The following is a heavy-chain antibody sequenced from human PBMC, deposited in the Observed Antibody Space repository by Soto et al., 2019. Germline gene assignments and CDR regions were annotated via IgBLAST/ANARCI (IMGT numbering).Heavy chain of an antibody. V-gene: IGHV3-20*04. D-gene: IGHD3-16*01. CDR1: GFTFDNYG. CDR3: ARVKRRDYIDYGGVFDF. CDR2: ANCHGGST. Sequence: GGSLRLSCAASGFTFDNYGLRWVRQAPGKGPELVSGANCHGGSTGYVDSVKGGFTISRDNAKNSLYLQMNSLRVEDTALYYCARVKRRDYIDYGGVFDFWGRGTLVTVSS. J-gene: IGHJ3*01.